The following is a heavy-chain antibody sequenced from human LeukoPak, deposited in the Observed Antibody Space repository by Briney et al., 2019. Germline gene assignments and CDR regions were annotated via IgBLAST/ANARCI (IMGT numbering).Heavy chain of an antibody. J-gene: IGHJ4*02. D-gene: IGHD1-1*01. Sequence: ASVKVSCKASGYTSTDYFMHWVRQAPGQGLEWVGWIDPKSGGTSYAQKFQGRVTMTRDTSISTAYMNLSGLRSDDTAVYYCARDGKAGSSSFDYWGQGSLVTVSS. V-gene: IGHV1-2*02. CDR3: ARDGKAGSSSFDY. CDR2: IDPKSGGT. CDR1: GYTSTDYF.